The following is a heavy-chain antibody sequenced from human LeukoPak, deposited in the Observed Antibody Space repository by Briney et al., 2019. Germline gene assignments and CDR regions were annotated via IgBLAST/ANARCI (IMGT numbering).Heavy chain of an antibody. D-gene: IGHD6-13*01. CDR1: GGSISTYY. V-gene: IGHV4-59*01. J-gene: IGHJ5*02. CDR3: ARDPGSSQSPLFDP. Sequence: SETLSLTCTVSGGSISTYYWNWIRQPPGRGLEWIGYIYYSGSTNYNPSLKSRVTISVDTSKNQFSLKLSSVTAADTAVYYCARDPGSSQSPLFDPWGQGTLVTVSS. CDR2: IYYSGST.